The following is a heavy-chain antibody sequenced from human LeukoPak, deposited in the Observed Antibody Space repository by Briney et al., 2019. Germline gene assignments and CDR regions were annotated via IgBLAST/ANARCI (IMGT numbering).Heavy chain of an antibody. CDR1: GYTFTSYG. CDR2: ISAYNGNT. J-gene: IGHJ5*02. Sequence: ASVKVSCKASGYTFTSYGISWVRQAPGQGLEWMGWISAYNGNTNYAQKLQGRVTMSTDTSTSTAYMELRSLRSDDTAVYYCARVQGYYYDSSGYYHWFDPWGQGPLVTVSS. V-gene: IGHV1-18*01. CDR3: ARVQGYYYDSSGYYHWFDP. D-gene: IGHD3-22*01.